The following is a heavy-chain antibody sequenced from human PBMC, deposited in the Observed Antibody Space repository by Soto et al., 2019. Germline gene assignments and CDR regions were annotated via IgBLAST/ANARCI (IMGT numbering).Heavy chain of an antibody. J-gene: IGHJ6*02. CDR1: GGTFSSYA. CDR3: ARKRNQLLRDYGMDV. CDR2: IIPIFGTA. Sequence: QVQLVQSGAEVKKPGSSVKVSCKASGGTFSSYAISWVRQAPGQGLEWMGGIIPIFGTANYAQKFQGSVTITADESTNTAYMELSSLRSEDTAVYYCARKRNQLLRDYGMDVWGQGTTVTVSS. D-gene: IGHD2-2*01. V-gene: IGHV1-69*01.